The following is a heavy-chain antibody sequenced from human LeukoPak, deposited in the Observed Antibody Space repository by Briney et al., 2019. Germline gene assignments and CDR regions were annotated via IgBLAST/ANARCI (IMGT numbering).Heavy chain of an antibody. J-gene: IGHJ4*02. CDR1: GFTFSSYG. D-gene: IGHD4-11*01. CDR3: AREGPYTNPFDY. V-gene: IGHV3-33*01. CDR2: IWYDGSNK. Sequence: PGGSLRPSCAASGFTFSSYGMHWVRQAPGKGLEWVAVIWYDGSNKYYADSVKGRFTISRDNSKNTLYLQMNSLRAEDTAVYYCAREGPYTNPFDYWGQGTLVTVSS.